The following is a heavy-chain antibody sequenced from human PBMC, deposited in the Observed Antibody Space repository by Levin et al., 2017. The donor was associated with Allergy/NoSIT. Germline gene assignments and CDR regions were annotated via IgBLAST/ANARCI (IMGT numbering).Heavy chain of an antibody. CDR3: ARGAVTRVDAFDI. CDR2: IWYDGSNK. D-gene: IGHD4-17*01. J-gene: IGHJ3*02. V-gene: IGHV3-33*08. Sequence: PGGSLRLSCAASGFTFSSYSMHWVRQAPGKGLEWVAVIWYDGSNKYYADSVKGRFTISRDNSKNTLYLQMNSLRAEDTAVYYCARGAVTRVDAFDIWGQGTMVTVSS. CDR1: GFTFSSYS.